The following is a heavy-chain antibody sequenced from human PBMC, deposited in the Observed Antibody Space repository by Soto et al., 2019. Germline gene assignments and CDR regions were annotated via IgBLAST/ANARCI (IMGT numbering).Heavy chain of an antibody. CDR1: GFTFTSYA. V-gene: IGHV3-23*01. D-gene: IGHD3-3*01. J-gene: IGHJ4*02. CDR2: ISGSGGAT. Sequence: EVQLLESGGGLVQPGGSLRLSCSASGFTFTSYAMSWVRQAPGKGLEWVSGISGSGGATKSADSVKGRFTISRDNFKNMLYLQMNSLRAEDTAVYYCAKHDFWTLYNTGLDSWGQGTLVTVSS. CDR3: AKHDFWTLYNTGLDS.